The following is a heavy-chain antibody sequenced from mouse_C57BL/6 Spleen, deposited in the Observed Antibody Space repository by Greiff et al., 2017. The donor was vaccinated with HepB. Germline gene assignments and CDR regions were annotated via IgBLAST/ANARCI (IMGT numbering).Heavy chain of an antibody. D-gene: IGHD2-4*01. V-gene: IGHV1-19*01. CDR2: INPYNGGT. Sequence: EVQLQQSGPVLVKPGASVKMSCKASGYTFTDYYMNWVKQSHGKSLEWIGVINPYNGGTSYNQKFKGKATLTVDKSSSTAYMELNSLTSEDSAVYYCARFSYDYDESFDYWGQGTTLTVSS. J-gene: IGHJ2*01. CDR3: ARFSYDYDESFDY. CDR1: GYTFTDYY.